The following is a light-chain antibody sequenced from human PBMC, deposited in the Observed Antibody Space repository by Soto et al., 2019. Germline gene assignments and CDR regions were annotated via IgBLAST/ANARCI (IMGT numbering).Light chain of an antibody. CDR1: SSDVGGYNY. CDR3: SSYAGSDRLL. J-gene: IGLJ2*01. Sequence: QSALTQPPSASGSPGQSVTISCTGTSSDVGGYNYVSWYQQHPGKAPKLMIYEVSERPSGVPDRFSGSKSGNTASLTVSGLQAEDEADYYCSSYAGSDRLLFGGGTKLTVL. CDR2: EVS. V-gene: IGLV2-8*01.